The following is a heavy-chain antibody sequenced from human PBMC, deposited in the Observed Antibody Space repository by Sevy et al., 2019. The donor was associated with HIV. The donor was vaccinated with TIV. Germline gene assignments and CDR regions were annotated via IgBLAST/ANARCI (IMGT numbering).Heavy chain of an antibody. Sequence: SETLSLTCTVSGGSINSDHWNWIRQPPGKGLEWIGYVYYTGGTNYNPSLKNRVTISADRTKNKSALKLTTVTAADTAVYYCARRNDFDIWGQGTMVTVSS. J-gene: IGHJ3*02. V-gene: IGHV4-59*08. CDR3: ARRNDFDI. CDR1: GGSINSDH. CDR2: VYYTGGT.